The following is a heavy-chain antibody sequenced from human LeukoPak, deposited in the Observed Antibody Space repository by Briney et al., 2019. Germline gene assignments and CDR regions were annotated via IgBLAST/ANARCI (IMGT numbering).Heavy chain of an antibody. CDR3: ARSWYKYYFDY. J-gene: IGHJ4*02. V-gene: IGHV1-2*02. D-gene: IGHD6-13*01. CDR2: INLNSGGT. CDR1: GYTFTGYY. Sequence: ASVKASCKTSGYTFTGYYIHWVRQAPGQRLEWMGWINLNSGGTNYAQKFQGRVTMTRDTSISTVYMELRSLRSDDTAVYYCARSWYKYYFDYWGQGTLVTVSS.